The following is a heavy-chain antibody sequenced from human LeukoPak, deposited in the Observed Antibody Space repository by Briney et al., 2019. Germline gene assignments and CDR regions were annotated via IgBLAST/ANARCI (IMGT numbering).Heavy chain of an antibody. CDR2: ISSSGSTI. V-gene: IGHV3-11*01. Sequence: NPGGSLRLSCAASGFIFSSYSMSWIRQAPGKGLEWVSYISSSGSTIYYADSVKGRFTISRDNAKNSLYLQMNSLRAEDTAVYYCARAAGGGNFPYYYYGMDVWGQGTTVTVSS. J-gene: IGHJ6*02. CDR3: ARAAGGGNFPYYYYGMDV. D-gene: IGHD4-23*01. CDR1: GFIFSSYS.